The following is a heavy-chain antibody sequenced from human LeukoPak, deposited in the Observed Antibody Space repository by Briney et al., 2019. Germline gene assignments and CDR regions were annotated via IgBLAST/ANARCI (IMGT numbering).Heavy chain of an antibody. D-gene: IGHD3-10*01. V-gene: IGHV4-34*01. J-gene: IGHJ4*02. CDR1: GESMTGYY. CDR2: IHHSGST. CDR3: TRATATGTGRAYDH. Sequence: SEILSLTCAVYGESMTGYYWTWIRQPPGKRLEWIGEIHHSGSTNSNPSLKSRVTMSIDMSKNQFSLKLNSVTAADTAVYYCTRATATGTGRAYDHWAQGNLVPVSS.